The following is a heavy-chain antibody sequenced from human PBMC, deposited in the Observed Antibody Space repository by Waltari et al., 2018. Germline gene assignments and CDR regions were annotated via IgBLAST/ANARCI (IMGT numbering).Heavy chain of an antibody. CDR1: GGSISTYY. CDR2: VYYTGTT. CDR3: ARADSSTAYFYYYMDV. J-gene: IGHJ6*03. D-gene: IGHD6-13*01. V-gene: IGHV4-59*01. Sequence: QVELQESGPGLVKASETLSLTCTVSGGSISTYYWSWIRQPPGKGLEYIGYVYYTGTTNHNPSLNNRVTISLDTSKNQFSLKVNSVTAADTAVYYCARADSSTAYFYYYMDVWGTGTTVTVSS.